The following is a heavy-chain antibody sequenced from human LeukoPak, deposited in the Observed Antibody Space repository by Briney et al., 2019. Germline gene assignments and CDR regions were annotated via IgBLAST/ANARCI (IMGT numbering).Heavy chain of an antibody. CDR1: GGSFSGYY. Sequence: SETLSLTCAVYGGSFSGYYWSWIRQPPGKGLEWIGEINHSGSTNYNPSLKSRVTISVDTSKNQFSLKLSSVTAADTAAYYCARRPRGGSSGRYFDYWGQGTLFTVSS. CDR3: ARRPRGGSSGRYFDY. V-gene: IGHV4-34*01. D-gene: IGHD6-6*01. J-gene: IGHJ4*02. CDR2: INHSGST.